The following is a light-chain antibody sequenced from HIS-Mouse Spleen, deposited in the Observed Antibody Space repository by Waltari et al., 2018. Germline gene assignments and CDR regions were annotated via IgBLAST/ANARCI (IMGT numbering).Light chain of an antibody. CDR1: SSDVGGYNY. J-gene: IGLJ2*01. V-gene: IGLV2-8*01. CDR3: SSYAGSNNFNVV. CDR2: EVS. Sequence: QSALTQPPSASGSPGQSVTISCTGTSSDVGGYNYVSWYQQHPGKAPKLMIDEVSKRPSGVPDRFSGSKSGNTASLTVSGLQAEDEADYYCSSYAGSNNFNVVFGGGTKLTVL.